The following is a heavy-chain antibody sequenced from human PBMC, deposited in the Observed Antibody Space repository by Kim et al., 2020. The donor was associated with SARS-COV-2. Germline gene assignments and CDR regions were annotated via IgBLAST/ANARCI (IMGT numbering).Heavy chain of an antibody. CDR3: ARGWRYSGYDFPSYYYYYGMDV. J-gene: IGHJ6*02. V-gene: IGHV1-3*01. D-gene: IGHD5-12*01. CDR2: INAGNGNT. CDR1: GYTFTSYA. Sequence: ASVKVSCKASGYTFTSYAMHWVRQAPGQRLEWMGWINAGNGNTKYSQKFQGRVTITRDTSASTAYMELSSLRSEDTAVYYCARGWRYSGYDFPSYYYYYGMDVWGQGTTVTVSS.